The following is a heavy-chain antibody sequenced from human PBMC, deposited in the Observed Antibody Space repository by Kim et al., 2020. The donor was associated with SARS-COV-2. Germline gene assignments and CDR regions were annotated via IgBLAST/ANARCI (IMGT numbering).Heavy chain of an antibody. V-gene: IGHV3-23*01. Sequence: GGSLRLSCAASGFTFSSYAMSWVRQAPGKGLEWVSAISGSGGSTYYADSVKGRFTISRDNSKNTLYLQMNSLRAEDTAVYYCAKVSSGWYLYCGFDYWGQGTLVTVSS. D-gene: IGHD6-19*01. CDR3: AKVSSGWYLYCGFDY. J-gene: IGHJ4*02. CDR2: ISGSGGST. CDR1: GFTFSSYA.